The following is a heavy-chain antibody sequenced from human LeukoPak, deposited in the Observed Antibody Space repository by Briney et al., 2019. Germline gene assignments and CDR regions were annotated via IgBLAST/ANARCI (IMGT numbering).Heavy chain of an antibody. CDR3: ARDQVPGPGGAFDI. Sequence: GGSLRLSCAASGFTCSSYDMHWVRQATGKGLEWVSVIGSAGDTYYPGSVKGRFTVSRENGKNSLYLQMNSLRAEDTAVYYCARDQVPGPGGAFDIWGQGTLVTVSS. CDR1: GFTCSSYD. V-gene: IGHV3-13*01. D-gene: IGHD1-1*01. CDR2: IGSAGDT. J-gene: IGHJ3*02.